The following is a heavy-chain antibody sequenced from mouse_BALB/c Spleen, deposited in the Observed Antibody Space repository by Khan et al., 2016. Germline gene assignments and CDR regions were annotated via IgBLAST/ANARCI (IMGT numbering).Heavy chain of an antibody. CDR2: IDPENGNS. Sequence: VRLQQSGAELVRPGALVKLTCKASGFNIKDYYMHWVKQRPEQGLEWIGWIDPENGNSIYDPKFQGKASITADTSSNTAYLQVNSLTSEDTAVYYGARSPYFFDYWGQGTTLTVSS. V-gene: IGHV14-1*02. J-gene: IGHJ2*01. CDR1: GFNIKDYY. CDR3: ARSPYFFDY.